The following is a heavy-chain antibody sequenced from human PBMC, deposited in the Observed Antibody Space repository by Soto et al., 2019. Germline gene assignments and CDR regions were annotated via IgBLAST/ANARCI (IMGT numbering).Heavy chain of an antibody. Sequence: ASVKVSCKVSGYTLTELSMHWVRQAPGQGLEWMGWISAYNGNTNYAQKLQGRVTMATDTSTSTAYMELRSLRSDDTAVYYCARGMDGNFDYWGQGTLVTVSS. V-gene: IGHV1-18*01. CDR1: GYTLTELS. CDR3: ARGMDGNFDY. D-gene: IGHD1-26*01. CDR2: ISAYNGNT. J-gene: IGHJ4*02.